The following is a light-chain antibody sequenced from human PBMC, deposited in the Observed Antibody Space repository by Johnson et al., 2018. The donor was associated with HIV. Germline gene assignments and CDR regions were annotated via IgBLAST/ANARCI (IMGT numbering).Light chain of an antibody. CDR3: GTWDSSLSAYV. CDR2: DNN. V-gene: IGLV1-51*01. Sequence: HSVLTQPPSVSAAPGQKVTISCSGSSSNIGNNDVSWYQQLPGTAPKLLIYDNNKRPSGIPDRFSGSKSGTSATLGITGLQTGDEADYYCGTWDSSLSAYVFGSGTKVT. CDR1: SSNIGNND. J-gene: IGLJ1*01.